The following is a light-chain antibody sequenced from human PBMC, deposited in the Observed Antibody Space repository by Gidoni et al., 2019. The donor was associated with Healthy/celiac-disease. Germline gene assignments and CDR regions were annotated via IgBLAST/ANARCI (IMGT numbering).Light chain of an antibody. CDR1: SSNIGSNY. V-gene: IGLV1-47*01. Sequence: QSVLTQPPSASGTPGQRVTISCSGSSSNIGSNYVYWYQQLPGTAPKLLIYRNNQRPSGVPDRFSGSKSGTSASLDISGLRSEDEADYYCAAWDDSLSGPVLGGGTKLTVL. CDR2: RNN. CDR3: AAWDDSLSGPV. J-gene: IGLJ2*01.